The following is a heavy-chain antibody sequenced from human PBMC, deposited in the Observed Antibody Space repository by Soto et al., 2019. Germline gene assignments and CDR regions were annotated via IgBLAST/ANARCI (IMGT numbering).Heavy chain of an antibody. V-gene: IGHV4-4*02. Sequence: PSETLSLTCAVSGGSISSSNWWSWVRQPPGKGLEWIGEIYHSGSTNYNPSLKSRVTISVDKSKNQFSLKLSSVTAADTAVYYCARVVITFGGVIVLFDYWGQGTLVTVSS. D-gene: IGHD3-16*02. J-gene: IGHJ4*02. CDR2: IYHSGST. CDR1: GGSISSSNW. CDR3: ARVVITFGGVIVLFDY.